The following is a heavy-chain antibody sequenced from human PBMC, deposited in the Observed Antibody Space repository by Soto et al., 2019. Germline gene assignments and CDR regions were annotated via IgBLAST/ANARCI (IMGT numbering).Heavy chain of an antibody. J-gene: IGHJ4*02. D-gene: IGHD3-16*02. CDR2: IFSNDEK. CDR3: ARIRGDVWGSYRYSTPFDY. Sequence: QVTLKESGPVLVKPTETLTLTCTVSGFSLSNARMGVSWIRQPPGKALEWLAHIFSNDEKSYSTSLKSRLTISKDTSKSQVVLTMTNMDPVDTATYYCARIRGDVWGSYRYSTPFDYWGQGTLVTVSS. V-gene: IGHV2-26*01. CDR1: GFSLSNARMG.